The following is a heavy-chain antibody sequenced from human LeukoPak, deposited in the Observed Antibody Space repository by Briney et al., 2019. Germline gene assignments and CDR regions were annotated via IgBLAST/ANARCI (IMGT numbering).Heavy chain of an antibody. D-gene: IGHD2-2*01. V-gene: IGHV3-23*01. J-gene: IGHJ4*02. Sequence: RGSLRLSCAASGFTFSSYWMSWVRQAPGEGLEWVSAISGSGGSTYYADSVKGRFTISRDNSKNTLYLQMNSLRAEDTAVYYCAKDFPRYIVVVPAAPYWGQGTLVTVSS. CDR2: ISGSGGST. CDR1: GFTFSSYW. CDR3: AKDFPRYIVVVPAAPY.